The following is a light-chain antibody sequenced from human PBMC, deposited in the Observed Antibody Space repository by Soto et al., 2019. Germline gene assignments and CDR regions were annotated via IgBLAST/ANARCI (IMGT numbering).Light chain of an antibody. CDR2: HVT. J-gene: IGLJ1*01. CDR1: SSDVGAYNY. CDR3: CSYTTSNTFV. Sequence: QSALTQPASVSGSLGQSINISCSGTSSDVGAYNYVSWYQQYPGKAPKLMIYHVTDRPSGVSNRFSGSKSGNTASLTISGLQAEDEADYYCCSYTTSNTFVFGTGTKLTVL. V-gene: IGLV2-14*01.